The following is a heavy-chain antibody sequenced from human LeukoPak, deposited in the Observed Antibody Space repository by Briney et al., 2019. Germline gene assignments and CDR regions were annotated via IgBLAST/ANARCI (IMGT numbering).Heavy chain of an antibody. Sequence: SVKVSCKASGFTFTSSAVQWVRQARGQRLEWIGWIVVGSGNTNYAQKFQERVTITRDMSTSTAYMELSSLRSEDTAVYYCAADVSYYYYMDVWGKGTTVTVSS. CDR1: GFTFTSSA. D-gene: IGHD5/OR15-5a*01. J-gene: IGHJ6*03. CDR2: IVVGSGNT. V-gene: IGHV1-58*01. CDR3: AADVSYYYYMDV.